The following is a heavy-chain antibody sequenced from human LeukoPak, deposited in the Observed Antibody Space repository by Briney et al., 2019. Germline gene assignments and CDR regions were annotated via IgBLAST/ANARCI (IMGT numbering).Heavy chain of an antibody. CDR3: GRGHWGLDY. Sequence: GGSLRLSCAASGFTFSSYSMNWVRQAPGKGLEWVSYISNSGSSIYYAESVKGRFTTYRDKAKRSLYLQMNSLRAEDTAVYYCGRGHWGLDYWGQGALVTVSS. D-gene: IGHD7-27*01. CDR1: GFTFSSYS. CDR2: ISNSGSSI. J-gene: IGHJ4*02. V-gene: IGHV3-21*05.